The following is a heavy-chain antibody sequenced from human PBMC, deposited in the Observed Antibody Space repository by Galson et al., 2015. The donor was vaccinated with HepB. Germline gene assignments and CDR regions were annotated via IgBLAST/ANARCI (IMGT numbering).Heavy chain of an antibody. Sequence: SVKVSCKASGGTFSSYAISWVRQAPGQGLEWMGGIIPIFGTANYAQKFQGRVTITADESTSTAYMELSSLRSEDTAVYYCARGEVDFLGSDTFDIWGQGTMVTVSS. D-gene: IGHD7-27*01. CDR2: IIPIFGTA. CDR3: ARGEVDFLGSDTFDI. J-gene: IGHJ3*02. CDR1: GGTFSSYA. V-gene: IGHV1-69*13.